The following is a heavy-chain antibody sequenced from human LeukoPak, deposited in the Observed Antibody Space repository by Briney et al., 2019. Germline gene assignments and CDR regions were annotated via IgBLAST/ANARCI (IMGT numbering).Heavy chain of an antibody. Sequence: SETLSLTCTVSGGSISSYYWSWIRQPPGKGLEWIGYIYYSGSTNYNPSLKSRVTISVDTSKNQFSLKLSSVTAADTAVYYCAREVQGCSSTSCPNWFDPWGRGTLVTVSS. V-gene: IGHV4-59*01. CDR3: AREVQGCSSTSCPNWFDP. CDR2: IYYSGST. J-gene: IGHJ5*02. D-gene: IGHD2-2*01. CDR1: GGSISSYY.